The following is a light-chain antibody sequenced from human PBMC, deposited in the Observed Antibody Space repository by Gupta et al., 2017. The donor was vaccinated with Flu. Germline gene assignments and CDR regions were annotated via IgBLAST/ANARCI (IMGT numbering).Light chain of an antibody. CDR1: KLGDKY. V-gene: IGLV3-1*01. CDR2: QDS. Sequence: SYALTQPPSVSVSPGQTASITCSGDKLGDKYACWYQQKPGQSPVLVIYQDSKRPAGIPERFSGSNSGNTATLTISGTQAMEEADYYCQAEDSSTAYVFGTGTKVTVL. J-gene: IGLJ1*01. CDR3: QAEDSSTAYV.